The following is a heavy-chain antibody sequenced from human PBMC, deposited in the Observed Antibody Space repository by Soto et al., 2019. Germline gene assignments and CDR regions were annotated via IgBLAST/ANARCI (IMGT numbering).Heavy chain of an antibody. CDR3: ARDALSGSYRKYNWFDP. D-gene: IGHD1-26*01. J-gene: IGHJ5*02. CDR1: GYTFTSYG. CDR2: ISAYNGNT. Sequence: QVQLVQSGAEMKKPGASVKVSCKASGYTFTSYGISWVRQAPGQGLEWMGWISAYNGNTNYAQKLQGRVTMTTDTSTSTAYMELRSLRSDDTAVYYCARDALSGSYRKYNWFDPWGQGTLVTVSS. V-gene: IGHV1-18*01.